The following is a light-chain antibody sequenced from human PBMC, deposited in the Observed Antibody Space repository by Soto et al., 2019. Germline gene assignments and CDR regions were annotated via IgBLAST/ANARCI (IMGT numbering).Light chain of an antibody. V-gene: IGKV1-27*01. CDR1: QGISNY. J-gene: IGKJ1*01. Sequence: DIQMTQSPSSLSASVGDRVTITCRASQGISNYLAWYQQQPGKVPKLLIYVASTLQSGVPSRFSGSGSGTDLTLTISSLQPEDVAPYYCQKYNSAPWTFGQGTKVEIK. CDR2: VAS. CDR3: QKYNSAPWT.